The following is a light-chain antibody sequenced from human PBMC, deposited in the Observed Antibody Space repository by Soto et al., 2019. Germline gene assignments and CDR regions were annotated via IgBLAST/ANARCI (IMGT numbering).Light chain of an antibody. J-gene: IGKJ3*01. Sequence: EIVLTQSPGTLSLSPGERATLSCSASQNINNYLAWYQQKPGQAPRLLIYAVSSRATGIPDRFSGSGSGTDCALTISRLETEDFAVYYCQQNGASPPFIFGPGTKVDVK. CDR3: QQNGASPPFI. CDR2: AVS. CDR1: QNINNY. V-gene: IGKV3-20*01.